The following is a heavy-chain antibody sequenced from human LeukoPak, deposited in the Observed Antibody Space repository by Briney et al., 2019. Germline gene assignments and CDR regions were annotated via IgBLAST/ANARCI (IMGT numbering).Heavy chain of an antibody. J-gene: IGHJ6*03. CDR1: GFTFSTYS. CDR3: ARRSEFVVLYYMDV. V-gene: IGHV3-48*01. D-gene: IGHD2-21*01. CDR2: ISSSSGTL. Sequence: GGSLRLSCAASGFTFSTYSMNWVRQAPGKGLEWVSYISSSSGTLYYADSVKGRFTISRDNAKNSLYLQMNSLRAEDTAVYYCARRSEFVVLYYMDVWGKGTTVTVSS.